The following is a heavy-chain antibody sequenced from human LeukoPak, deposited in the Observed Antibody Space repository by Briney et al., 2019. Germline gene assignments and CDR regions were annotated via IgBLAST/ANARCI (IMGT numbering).Heavy chain of an antibody. V-gene: IGHV4-39*01. J-gene: IGHJ4*02. CDR2: GST. CDR3: ARQDCSSTSCYLFGDFDY. Sequence: GSTYYNPSLKSRVTISVDTSKNKFSLKLSSVPAADTAVYYCARQDCSSTSCYLFGDFDYWGQGTLVTVSS. D-gene: IGHD2-2*01.